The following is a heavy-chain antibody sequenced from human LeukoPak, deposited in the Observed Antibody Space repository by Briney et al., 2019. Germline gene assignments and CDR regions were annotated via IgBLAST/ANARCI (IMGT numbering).Heavy chain of an antibody. CDR1: GFTVRSNY. Sequence: PGGSLRLSCAASGFTVRSNYMSWVRQAPGKGLEWVSSISSSSSYIYYADSVKGRFTISRDNAKNSLYLQMNSLRAEDTAVYYCARDLLVKRDYDDLDGLGYWGQGTLVTVSS. CDR2: ISSSSSYI. V-gene: IGHV3-21*01. D-gene: IGHD4-17*01. J-gene: IGHJ4*02. CDR3: ARDLLVKRDYDDLDGLGY.